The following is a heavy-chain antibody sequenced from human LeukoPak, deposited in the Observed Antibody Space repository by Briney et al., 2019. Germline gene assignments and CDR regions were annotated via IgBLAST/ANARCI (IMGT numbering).Heavy chain of an antibody. CDR2: IFHTGST. D-gene: IGHD6-13*01. Sequence: SETLSLTCTVSGASISDFYWSWIRQSPEKGLEWLGYIFHTGSTNYNPSVKSRVTISMDTSKNQFSLKLSSVTAADTAVYYCARDVGIAAAVSDYWGQGTLVTVSS. V-gene: IGHV4-59*08. CDR3: ARDVGIAAAVSDY. CDR1: GASISDFY. J-gene: IGHJ4*02.